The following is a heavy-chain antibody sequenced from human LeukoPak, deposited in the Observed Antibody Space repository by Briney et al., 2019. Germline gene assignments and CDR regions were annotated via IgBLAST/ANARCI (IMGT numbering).Heavy chain of an antibody. CDR3: AKDARGVPAFDI. CDR1: GFTFDDYA. D-gene: IGHD3-10*01. CDR2: ISWNSGSI. Sequence: GGSLRLSCAASGFTFDDYAMHWVRQAPGKGLEWVSGISWNSGSIGYADSVKGRFTISRDNAKNSLYLQMNSLRAEDTALYYCAKDARGVPAFDIWGQGTMVTVSS. J-gene: IGHJ3*02. V-gene: IGHV3-9*01.